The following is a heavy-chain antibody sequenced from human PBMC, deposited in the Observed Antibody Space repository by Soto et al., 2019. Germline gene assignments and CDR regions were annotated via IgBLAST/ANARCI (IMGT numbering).Heavy chain of an antibody. D-gene: IGHD2-21*01. V-gene: IGHV4-4*07. Sequence: SETLSLTCTVSGGSISSYYWSWIRQPAGKRLEWIGRIYTSGSTNYNPSLKSRVTISVDRSKNQFSLKLSSVTAADTAVYYCARIGGLHYYYGMDVWGQGTTVTVSS. CDR1: GGSISSYY. CDR3: ARIGGLHYYYGMDV. J-gene: IGHJ6*02. CDR2: IYTSGST.